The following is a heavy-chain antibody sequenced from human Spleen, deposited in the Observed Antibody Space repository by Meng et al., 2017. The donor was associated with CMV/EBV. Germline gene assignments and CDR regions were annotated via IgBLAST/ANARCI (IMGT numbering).Heavy chain of an antibody. CDR3: ARGGYGDYRTMDV. J-gene: IGHJ6*02. D-gene: IGHD4-17*01. CDR1: GGSVSSGSYY. CDR2: IYYSGST. Sequence: SETLSLTCTVSGGSVSSGSYYWSWIRQPPGKGLEWIGYIYYSGSTNYNPSLKSRVTISVDTSKNQFSLKLSSVTAADTAMYYCARGGYGDYRTMDVWGQGTTVTVSS. V-gene: IGHV4-61*01.